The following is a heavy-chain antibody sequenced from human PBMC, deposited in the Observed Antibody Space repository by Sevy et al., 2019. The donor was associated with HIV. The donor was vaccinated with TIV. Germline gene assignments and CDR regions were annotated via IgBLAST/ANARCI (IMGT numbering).Heavy chain of an antibody. CDR2: INPNSGGT. CDR1: GYTFSGYD. D-gene: IGHD5-12*01. V-gene: IGHV1-2*02. CDR3: AREEGDGYNLGY. Sequence: ASVKVSCKASGYTFSGYDMHWVRQAPGQGLEWMGWINPNSGGTNYAQKFQGRVTMTRDTSISTAYMELSRLRSDDTAVYYCAREEGDGYNLGYWGQGTLVTVSS. J-gene: IGHJ4*02.